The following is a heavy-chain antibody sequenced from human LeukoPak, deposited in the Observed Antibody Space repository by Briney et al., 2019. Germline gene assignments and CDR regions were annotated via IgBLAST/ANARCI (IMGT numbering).Heavy chain of an antibody. CDR3: ARALGAFDI. Sequence: SETLSLTCGVSGGSFSFYYWSWLRQPPGKGLEWIGEISRSGSTNYNPSLKSRVNISLDTSENQFSLKLSSVTAADTAVYYCARALGAFDIWGQGTMVTVSS. CDR1: GGSFSFYY. J-gene: IGHJ3*02. CDR2: ISRSGST. V-gene: IGHV4-34*01.